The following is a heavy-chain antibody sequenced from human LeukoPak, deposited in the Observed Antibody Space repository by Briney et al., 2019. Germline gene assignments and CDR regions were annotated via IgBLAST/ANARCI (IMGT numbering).Heavy chain of an antibody. CDR3: AKESGALGAPLYDY. J-gene: IGHJ4*02. CDR1: GFTFSAFG. V-gene: IGHV3-23*01. Sequence: GGSLRLSCAASGFTFSAFGMNWVRQAPGKGLEWVSTITKSGDSTYYVDSVKGRFTISRDNSKNMLYLQMNSLRAEDTAVYYCAKESGALGAPLYDYWGRGILVTASS. CDR2: ITKSGDST. D-gene: IGHD4/OR15-4a*01.